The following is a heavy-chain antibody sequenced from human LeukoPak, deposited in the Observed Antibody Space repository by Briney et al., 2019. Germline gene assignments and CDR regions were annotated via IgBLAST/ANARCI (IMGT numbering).Heavy chain of an antibody. Sequence: SETLSLTCTVSGGSISSSSYYWGWIRQPPGKGLEWIGSIYYSGSTYYNPSLKSRVTISVDTSKNQFSLKLSSVTAADTAVYYCARQNYGDYYFDYWGQGTLVTVSS. CDR1: GGSISSSSYY. CDR3: ARQNYGDYYFDY. J-gene: IGHJ4*02. CDR2: IYYSGST. V-gene: IGHV4-39*01. D-gene: IGHD4-17*01.